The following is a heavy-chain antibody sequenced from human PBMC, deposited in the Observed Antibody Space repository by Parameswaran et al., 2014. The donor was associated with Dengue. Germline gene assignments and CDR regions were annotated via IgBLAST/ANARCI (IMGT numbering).Heavy chain of an antibody. CDR3: ARDIGYYDSSGYRHAFDI. J-gene: IGHJ3*02. D-gene: IGHD3-22*01. CDR2: ISSSSSYI. V-gene: IGHV3-21*01. Sequence: WIRQPPGKGLEWVSSISSSSSYIYYADSVKGRFTISRDNAKNSLYLQMNSLRAEDTAVYYCARDIGYYDSSGYRHAFDIWGQGTMVTVSS.